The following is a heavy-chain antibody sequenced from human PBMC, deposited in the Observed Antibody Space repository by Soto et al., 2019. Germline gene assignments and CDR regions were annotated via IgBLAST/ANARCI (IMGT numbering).Heavy chain of an antibody. CDR3: ARGDYYDSSGALYYFDY. Sequence: GASVKVSCKASGGTFSSYAISWVRQAPGQGLEWMGGIIPIFGTANYAQKFQGRVTITADKSTSTAYMELSSLRSEDTAVYYCARGDYYDSSGALYYFDYWGQGTLVTVSS. CDR1: GGTFSSYA. D-gene: IGHD3-22*01. CDR2: IIPIFGTA. V-gene: IGHV1-69*06. J-gene: IGHJ4*02.